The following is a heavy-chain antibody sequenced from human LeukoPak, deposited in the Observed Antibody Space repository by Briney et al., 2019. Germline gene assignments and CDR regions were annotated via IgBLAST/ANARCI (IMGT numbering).Heavy chain of an antibody. Sequence: GGSLRLSCAVSGFSFSDYYMSWIRQAPGEGLEWVSYISSSSSYTNYADSVKGRFTISRDNAKNSPYLQMNSLRAEDTAVYYCARDGKAAAVDAFDIWGQGTMVTVSS. J-gene: IGHJ3*02. D-gene: IGHD6-13*01. V-gene: IGHV3-11*06. CDR1: GFSFSDYY. CDR2: ISSSSSYT. CDR3: ARDGKAAAVDAFDI.